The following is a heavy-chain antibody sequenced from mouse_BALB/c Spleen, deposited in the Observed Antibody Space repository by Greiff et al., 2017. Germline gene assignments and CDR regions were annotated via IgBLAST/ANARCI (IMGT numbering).Heavy chain of an antibody. J-gene: IGHJ4*01. CDR2: IDPETGGT. CDR1: GYTFTDYE. D-gene: IGHD1-1*01. Sequence: QVHVKQSGAELVRPGASVTLSCKASGYTFTDYEMHWVKQTPVHGLEWIGAIDPETGGTAYNQKFKGKATLTADKSSSTAYMELRSLTSEDSAVYYCTRWSYGYAMDYWGQGTSVTVSS. CDR3: TRWSYGYAMDY. V-gene: IGHV1-15*01.